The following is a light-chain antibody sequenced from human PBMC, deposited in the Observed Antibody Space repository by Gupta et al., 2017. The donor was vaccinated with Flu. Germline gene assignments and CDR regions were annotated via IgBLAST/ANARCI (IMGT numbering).Light chain of an antibody. CDR1: EYISGW. CDR3: QQDNSYWT. Sequence: SPSHMSASVGDRVTSSCRDSEYISGWLEWEQQKPEHAPKLIIYKASREEMGATRSFSGCGEAKDFTHTSSRRQDDDCAYYYAQQDNSYWTFGQGTKVEIK. J-gene: IGKJ1*01. V-gene: IGKV1-5*03. CDR2: KAS.